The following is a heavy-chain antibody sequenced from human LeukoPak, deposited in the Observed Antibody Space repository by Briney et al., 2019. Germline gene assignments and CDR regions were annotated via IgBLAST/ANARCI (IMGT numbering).Heavy chain of an antibody. CDR3: ARVPTNDFWSGYYTGHYFDY. J-gene: IGHJ4*02. V-gene: IGHV3-7*01. CDR1: GFTFSSYW. D-gene: IGHD3-3*01. Sequence: PGGSLRLSCAASGFTFSSYWMSWVRQAPGKGLEWVANIKQDGSEKYYVDSVKGRFTISRDNAKNSLYLQMNSLRAEDTAVYYCARVPTNDFWSGYYTGHYFDYWGQGTLVAVSS. CDR2: IKQDGSEK.